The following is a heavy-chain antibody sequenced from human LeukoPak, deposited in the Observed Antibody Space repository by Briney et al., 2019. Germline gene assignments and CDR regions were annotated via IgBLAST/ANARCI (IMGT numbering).Heavy chain of an antibody. Sequence: GVYLRLSCSGSGFTFSSYAMSWVRPAQGQGLEWVSAISGSGGSTYYADSVKGRFTISRANSKNTLYLQMNSLRGEDTAVYYCAKVIAGQWPATPYFGYWGEGNLVTVSS. D-gene: IGHD6-19*01. CDR3: AKVIAGQWPATPYFGY. CDR2: ISGSGGST. J-gene: IGHJ4*02. CDR1: GFTFSSYA. V-gene: IGHV3-23*01.